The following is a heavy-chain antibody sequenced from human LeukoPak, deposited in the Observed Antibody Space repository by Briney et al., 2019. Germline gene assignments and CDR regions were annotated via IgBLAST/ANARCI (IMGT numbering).Heavy chain of an antibody. CDR1: GYTFTGYY. J-gene: IGHJ6*02. D-gene: IGHD3-9*01. V-gene: IGHV1-2*02. Sequence: ASVKVSCKASGYTFTGYYMHWVRQAPGQGLEWMGWINPNSGGTNYAQKFQGRVTMTRDTSISTAYMELSRLRSDDTAVYYCARTGLRYFDWLPYYYYGMDVWGQGTTVTVSS. CDR3: ARTGLRYFDWLPYYYYGMDV. CDR2: INPNSGGT.